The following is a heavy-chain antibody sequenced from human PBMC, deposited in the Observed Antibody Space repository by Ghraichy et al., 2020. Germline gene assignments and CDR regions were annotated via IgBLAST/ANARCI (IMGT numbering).Heavy chain of an antibody. V-gene: IGHV3-21*01. CDR3: ARAGDLGYCSSTSCYVGPNYYGMDV. Sequence: GGSLRLSCAASGFTFNSYSMNWVRQAPGKGLEWVSSISGSSSYRYHADSVKGRFTISRDNAKNSLYLQMNSLGVEDPAVYYCARAGDLGYCSSTSCYVGPNYYGMDVWDQGTTVTVSS. J-gene: IGHJ6*02. D-gene: IGHD2-2*01. CDR2: ISGSSSYR. CDR1: GFTFNSYS.